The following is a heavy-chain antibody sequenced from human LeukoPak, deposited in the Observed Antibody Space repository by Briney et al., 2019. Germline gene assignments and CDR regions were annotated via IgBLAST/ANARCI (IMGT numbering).Heavy chain of an antibody. CDR1: GGSISSYY. Sequence: SETLSLTCTVSGGSISSYYWSWVRQPPGEGLEWIGYIYYSGSTNYNPSLKSRVTISVDTSKNQFSLKLSSVTAADTAVYYCARAERTAAFDIWGQGTMVTVSS. V-gene: IGHV4-59*01. CDR2: IYYSGST. CDR3: ARAERTAAFDI. J-gene: IGHJ3*02.